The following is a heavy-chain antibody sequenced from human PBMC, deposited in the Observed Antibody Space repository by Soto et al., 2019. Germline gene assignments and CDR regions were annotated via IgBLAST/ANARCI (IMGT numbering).Heavy chain of an antibody. D-gene: IGHD4-17*01. Sequence: GGSLRLSCAASGFTFSSYAMSWVRQAPGKGLEWVSAISGSGGSTYYADSVKGRFTISRDNSKNTLYLQMNSLRAEDTAVYYCAKDLYLIGDYAGLGFDYWGQGTLVTVSS. CDR2: ISGSGGST. V-gene: IGHV3-23*01. J-gene: IGHJ4*02. CDR1: GFTFSSYA. CDR3: AKDLYLIGDYAGLGFDY.